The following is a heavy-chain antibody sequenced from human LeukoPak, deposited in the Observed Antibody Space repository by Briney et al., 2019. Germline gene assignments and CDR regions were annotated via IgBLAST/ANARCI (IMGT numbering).Heavy chain of an antibody. D-gene: IGHD3-10*01. Sequence: SETLSLTCTVSGGSISSSSYYWGWIRQPPGKGLEWIGSICYSGSTYSNPSLKSLVTISVYTSKNQFSLKLSSVTVADTAVYYCARQQLLWFGELLHFDYWGQGTLVTVSS. CDR2: ICYSGST. V-gene: IGHV4-39*01. CDR1: GGSISSSSYY. CDR3: ARQQLLWFGELLHFDY. J-gene: IGHJ4*02.